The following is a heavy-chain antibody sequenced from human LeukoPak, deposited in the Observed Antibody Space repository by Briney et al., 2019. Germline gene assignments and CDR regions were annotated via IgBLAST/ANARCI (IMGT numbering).Heavy chain of an antibody. CDR3: ASQRHHRVAVAGSFDY. V-gene: IGHV3-30*03. Sequence: GGSLRLSCAASGFTFSSYGMHWVRQAPGKGLDWVAVISNDGSKKYYADSVKGRFAISRDNSKNTLSLQVSSLRTEDTAVYFCASQRHHRVAVAGSFDYWGQGTLVSVSP. CDR1: GFTFSSYG. D-gene: IGHD6-19*01. J-gene: IGHJ4*02. CDR2: ISNDGSKK.